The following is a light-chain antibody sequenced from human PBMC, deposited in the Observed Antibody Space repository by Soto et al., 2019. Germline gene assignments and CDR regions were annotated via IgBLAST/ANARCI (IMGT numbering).Light chain of an antibody. CDR3: QSYDSSLSVYV. Sequence: QSVLTQPPSVSEAPGQRVTISCTGSSSNIGAGYEAHWYQQVPGTAPKLLIYENNNRPSGVPDRFSGSKSGTSASLAITGLQDEDEAEYYCQSYDSSLSVYVFGTGIKLTVL. J-gene: IGLJ1*01. CDR2: ENN. V-gene: IGLV1-40*01. CDR1: SSNIGAGYE.